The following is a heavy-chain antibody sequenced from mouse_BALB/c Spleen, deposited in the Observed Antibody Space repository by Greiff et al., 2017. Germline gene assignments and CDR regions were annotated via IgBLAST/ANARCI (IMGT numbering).Heavy chain of an antibody. Sequence: VQLQQSGPELVKPGASVKMSCKASGYTFTDYVISWVKQRTGQGLEWIGEIYPGSGSTYYNEKFKGKATLTADTSSNTAYLQLSSLTSEDTAVYYCNAGDQFAYWGQGTLVTVSA. CDR1: GYTFTDYV. V-gene: IGHV1-83*01. J-gene: IGHJ3*01. CDR3: NAGDQFAY. D-gene: IGHD6-5*01. CDR2: IYPGSGST.